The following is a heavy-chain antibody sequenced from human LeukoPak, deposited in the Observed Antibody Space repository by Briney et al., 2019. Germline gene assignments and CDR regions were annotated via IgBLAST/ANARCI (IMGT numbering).Heavy chain of an antibody. Sequence: PGGSLRLSCAASGFTFSSYAMSWVRQAPGKGLEWVSAISGSGGSTYYADSVKGRFTISRDNSKNTLYLQMNSLRAEDTAVYYCAKEEANYYGSGSYYYYYMDVWGKGTTVTISS. V-gene: IGHV3-23*01. CDR1: GFTFSSYA. J-gene: IGHJ6*03. CDR3: AKEEANYYGSGSYYYYYMDV. CDR2: ISGSGGST. D-gene: IGHD3-10*01.